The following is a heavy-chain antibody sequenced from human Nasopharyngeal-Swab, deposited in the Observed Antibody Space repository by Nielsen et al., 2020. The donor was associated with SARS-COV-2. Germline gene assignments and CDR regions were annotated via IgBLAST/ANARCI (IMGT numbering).Heavy chain of an antibody. CDR2: IYPGDSDT. Sequence: GESPKTPRKGSGYSFTSYWIGWVRQMPGKGLEWMGIIYPGDSDTRYSPSFQGQVTISADKSISTAYLQWSSLKASDTAMYYCARLVSTTVTTTSFDYWGQGTLVTVSS. CDR1: GYSFTSYW. V-gene: IGHV5-51*01. CDR3: ARLVSTTVTTTSFDY. J-gene: IGHJ4*02. D-gene: IGHD4-17*01.